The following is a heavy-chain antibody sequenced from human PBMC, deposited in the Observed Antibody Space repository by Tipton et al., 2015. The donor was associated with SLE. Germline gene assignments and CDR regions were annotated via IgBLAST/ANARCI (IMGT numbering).Heavy chain of an antibody. CDR2: IHYSGGT. CDR3: ASLDFWSGYWDFQH. Sequence: TLSLTCTVSGYSISSGYYWGWIRQPPGKGLEWIGSIHYSGGTYYNPSLKSRGTISVDTSKNQFSLKLTSVTAADTAVYYCASLDFWSGYWDFQHWGQGTLVTVSS. D-gene: IGHD3-3*01. CDR1: GYSISSGYY. V-gene: IGHV4-38-2*02. J-gene: IGHJ1*01.